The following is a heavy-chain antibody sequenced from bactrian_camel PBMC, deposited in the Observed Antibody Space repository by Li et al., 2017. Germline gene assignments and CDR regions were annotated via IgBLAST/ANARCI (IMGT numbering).Heavy chain of an antibody. CDR3: QASCRGPHWTY. D-gene: IGHD1*01. Sequence: QLVESGGGLVQPGGSLTLSCAASGFTFSNNWVHWVRQAPGKGLEWVSLITSDGSSTYYADSVKGRFTISRDNAKNTVYLQMNSLKPEDTAVYYCQASCRGPHWTYWGRGTQVTVS. V-gene: IGHV3S25*01. J-gene: IGHJ4*01. CDR1: GFTFSNNW. CDR2: ITSDGSST.